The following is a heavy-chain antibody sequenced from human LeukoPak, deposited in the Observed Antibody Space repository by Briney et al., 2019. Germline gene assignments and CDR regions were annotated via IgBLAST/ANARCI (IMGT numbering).Heavy chain of an antibody. CDR3: AKDVSSSWYSDYFQH. CDR1: GFTFDDYA. V-gene: IGHV3-9*01. CDR2: TSWNSGSI. D-gene: IGHD6-13*01. Sequence: GGSLRLSCAASGFTFDDYAMHWVRQAPGKGLEWVSGTSWNSGSIGYADSVKGRFTISRDNAKNSLYLQMNSLRAEDTALYYCAKDVSSSWYSDYFQHWGQGTLVTVSS. J-gene: IGHJ1*01.